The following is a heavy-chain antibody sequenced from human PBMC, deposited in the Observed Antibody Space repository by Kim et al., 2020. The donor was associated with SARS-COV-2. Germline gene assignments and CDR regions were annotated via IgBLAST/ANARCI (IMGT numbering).Heavy chain of an antibody. J-gene: IGHJ6*02. CDR2: ISSSSSYI. CDR3: ARDLVVVPADHYYGMDV. V-gene: IGHV3-21*01. CDR1: GFTFSSYS. D-gene: IGHD2-2*01. Sequence: GGSLRLSCAASGFTFSSYSMNWVRQAPGKGLEWVSSISSSSSYIYYADSVKGRFTISRDNAKNSLYLQMNSLRAEDTAVYYCARDLVVVPADHYYGMDVWGQGTTVTVSS.